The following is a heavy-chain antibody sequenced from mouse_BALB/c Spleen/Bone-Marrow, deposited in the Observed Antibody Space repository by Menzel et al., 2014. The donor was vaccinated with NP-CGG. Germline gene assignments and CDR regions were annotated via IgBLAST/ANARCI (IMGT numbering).Heavy chain of an antibody. CDR2: IYPGDGDT. CDR1: GYAFSSYW. CDR3: ARWYRDPHFAMDY. V-gene: IGHV1-80*01. Sequence: VQLQQSGAELVRPGSSVKISCKASGYAFSSYWMNWVKQRPGQGLEWIGQIYPGDGDTNYNGNFKDKATLTVDRSSSTAFMQHSSLTSEDSAVYFCARWYRDPHFAMDYWGPGTSVTVSS. D-gene: IGHD2-14*01. J-gene: IGHJ4*01.